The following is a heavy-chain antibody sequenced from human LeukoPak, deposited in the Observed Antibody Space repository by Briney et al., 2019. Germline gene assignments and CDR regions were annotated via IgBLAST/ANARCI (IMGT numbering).Heavy chain of an antibody. CDR3: ARDSDYGEVY. Sequence: GGSLRLSCAASGFSFSSYAMHWVRQAPGKGLEWVSYISSSSSTIYYADSVKGRFTISRDNAKNSLYLQMNSLRAEDTAVYYCARDSDYGEVYWGQGTLVTVSS. D-gene: IGHD4-17*01. CDR1: GFSFSSYA. CDR2: ISSSSSTI. J-gene: IGHJ4*02. V-gene: IGHV3-48*04.